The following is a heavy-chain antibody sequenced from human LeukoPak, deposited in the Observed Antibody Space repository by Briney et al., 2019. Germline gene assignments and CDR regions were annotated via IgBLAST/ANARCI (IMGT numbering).Heavy chain of an antibody. V-gene: IGHV3-23*01. CDR3: AKEIVGVTEGGY. J-gene: IGHJ4*02. CDR2: ISGSGGTT. D-gene: IGHD1-26*01. Sequence: GGSLRLSCAASGFTFNNYVMTWVRPAPGKGLEWGSGISGSGGTTYYADSVKGRFTISTDNSKSTLYLQMNSLRAEDTAVYYCAKEIVGVTEGGYWGQGTLVTVSS. CDR1: GFTFNNYV.